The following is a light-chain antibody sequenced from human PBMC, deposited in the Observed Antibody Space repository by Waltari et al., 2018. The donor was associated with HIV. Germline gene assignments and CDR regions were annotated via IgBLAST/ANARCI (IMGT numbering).Light chain of an antibody. V-gene: IGLV2-11*01. CDR1: GSAVGTFNF. CDR3: CTYAAKYVL. CDR2: DVT. J-gene: IGLJ2*01. Sequence: QSALTQPRSVSGSPGQSVTLSCTRTGSAVGTFNFVSWYQHLPAKAPKLLIYDVTKRPSGVPDRFSGSKSGDTASLTISGLQAEDEADYYCCTYAAKYVLFGGGTNLTVL.